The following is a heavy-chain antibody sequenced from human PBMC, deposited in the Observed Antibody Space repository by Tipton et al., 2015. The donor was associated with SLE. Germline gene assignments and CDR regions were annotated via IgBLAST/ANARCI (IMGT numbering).Heavy chain of an antibody. V-gene: IGHV4-59*08. J-gene: IGHJ4*02. Sequence: TLSLTCTVSGGSISCHYWSWIRQPPGKGLEWIGYIYYTGTTYYNPSLKSRVTISVDTSKNQLSLKLSSVTAADTAVYYCANDQECSFGAFDWGQGTLVTVPS. CDR3: ANDQECSFGAFD. CDR2: IYYTGTT. D-gene: IGHD5-18*01. CDR1: GGSISCHY.